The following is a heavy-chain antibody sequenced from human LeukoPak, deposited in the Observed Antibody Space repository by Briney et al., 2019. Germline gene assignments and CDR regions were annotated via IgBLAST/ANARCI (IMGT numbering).Heavy chain of an antibody. CDR1: GYTFTSYD. CDR2: MNPNSGNT. Sequence: ASVKVSCXASGYTFTSYDINWVRQATGQGLAWMGWMNPNSGNTGYAQKFQGRVTMTRNTSISTAYMELSSLRSEDTAVYYCAYSEGSGNPFDYWGQGTLVTVSS. CDR3: AYSEGSGNPFDY. D-gene: IGHD3-10*01. J-gene: IGHJ4*02. V-gene: IGHV1-8*01.